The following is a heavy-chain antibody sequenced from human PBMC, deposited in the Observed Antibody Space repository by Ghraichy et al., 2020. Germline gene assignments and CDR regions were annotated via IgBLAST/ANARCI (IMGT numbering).Heavy chain of an antibody. CDR1: GFTFSSYS. CDR3: ARDRGMRFSYGMDV. Sequence: GVLRLSCAASGFTFSSYSMNWVRQAPGKGLEWVSSISSSSYIYYADSVKGRFTISRDNAKNSLYLQMNSLRAEDTAVYYCARDRGMRFSYGMDVWGQGTTVTVSS. V-gene: IGHV3-21*01. CDR2: ISSSSYI. J-gene: IGHJ6*02. D-gene: IGHD2-8*01.